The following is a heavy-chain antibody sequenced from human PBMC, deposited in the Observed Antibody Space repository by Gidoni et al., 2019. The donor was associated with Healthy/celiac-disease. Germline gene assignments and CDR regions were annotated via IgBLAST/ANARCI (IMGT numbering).Heavy chain of an antibody. D-gene: IGHD6-6*01. J-gene: IGHJ3*02. CDR3: ARSIAAPHFAFDI. CDR2: MNPNSGNT. Sequence: QVQLVQSGAAVKKPGASVQVSCKASGYTFTSYDINWVRQATGQGLEWMGWMNPNSGNTGYAQKFQGRVTMTRNTSISTAYMELSSLRSEDTAVYYCARSIAAPHFAFDIWGQGTMVTVSS. V-gene: IGHV1-8*01. CDR1: GYTFTSYD.